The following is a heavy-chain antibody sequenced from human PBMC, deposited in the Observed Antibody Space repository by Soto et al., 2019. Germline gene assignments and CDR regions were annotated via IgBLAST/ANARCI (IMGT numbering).Heavy chain of an antibody. CDR3: ARGIATGQLDP. CDR2: INPDNGNT. V-gene: IGHV1-3*01. J-gene: IGHJ5*02. Sequence: PVKVSCKASGYTLTRYTMNWVRQAPGQRLEWMGWINPDNGNTKSSQKFQDRVIITRDTSASTAYMDLSSLRSEDTAVYYCARGIATGQLDPWGQGTLVTVSS. CDR1: GYTLTRYT. D-gene: IGHD2-15*01.